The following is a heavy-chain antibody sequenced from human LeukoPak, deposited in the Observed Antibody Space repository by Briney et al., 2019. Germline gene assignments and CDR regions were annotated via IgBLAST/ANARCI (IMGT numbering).Heavy chain of an antibody. D-gene: IGHD3-22*01. V-gene: IGHV3-74*01. CDR3: TKAPLEVVITVWFDP. CDR2: IDSDGTDT. CDR1: GFTSGSYW. Sequence: GGSLRLSCAASGFTSGSYWMHWVRQAPGKGPEWVSRIDSDGTDTHYADSVKGRFTISRDNSKNTLYLQMNSLRAEDTAVYYCTKAPLEVVITVWFDPWGQGTLVTVSS. J-gene: IGHJ5*02.